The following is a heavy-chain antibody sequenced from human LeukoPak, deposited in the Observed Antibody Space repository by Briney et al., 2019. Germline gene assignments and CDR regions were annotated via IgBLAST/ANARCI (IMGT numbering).Heavy chain of an antibody. D-gene: IGHD5-24*01. CDR2: IHHSGST. CDR3: ARSRGWLQSHPLGY. Sequence: SETLSLTCAVYGGSFSGYYWSWIRQPPGKGLEWIGEIHHSGSTNYNPSLKSRVTISVDTSKNQFSLKLSSVTAADTAVYYCARSRGWLQSHPLGYWGQGTLVTASS. CDR1: GGSFSGYY. J-gene: IGHJ4*02. V-gene: IGHV4-34*01.